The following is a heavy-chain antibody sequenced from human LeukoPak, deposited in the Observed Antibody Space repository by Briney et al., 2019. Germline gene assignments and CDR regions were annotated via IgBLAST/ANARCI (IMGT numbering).Heavy chain of an antibody. J-gene: IGHJ4*02. D-gene: IGHD2-8*02. CDR3: ARDPTNTVGRNVYFDY. CDR2: ISTYDGGT. V-gene: IGHV1-18*01. Sequence: ASVKVSCKTSGYTFTKYAISWVRQAPGQGLEWMGWISTYDGGTHYAQKFQDRVTMTTDTSTTTAYMELRSLRSDDTAVYYCARDPTNTVGRNVYFDYWGQGTLVTVSS. CDR1: GYTFTKYA.